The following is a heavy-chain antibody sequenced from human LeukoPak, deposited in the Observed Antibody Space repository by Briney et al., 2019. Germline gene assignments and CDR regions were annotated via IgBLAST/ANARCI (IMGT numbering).Heavy chain of an antibody. CDR3: ARDGGYYGSGSYYYYYGMDV. J-gene: IGHJ6*04. D-gene: IGHD3-10*01. CDR2: IYHSGST. Sequence: SETLSLTSAVSGYSISSGYYWGWIRQPPGKGLEWIGSIYHSGSTYYNPSLKSRVTISVDTSKNQFSLKLSSVTAADTAVYYCARDGGYYGSGSYYYYYGMDVWGKGTTVTVSS. CDR1: GYSISSGYY. V-gene: IGHV4-38-2*02.